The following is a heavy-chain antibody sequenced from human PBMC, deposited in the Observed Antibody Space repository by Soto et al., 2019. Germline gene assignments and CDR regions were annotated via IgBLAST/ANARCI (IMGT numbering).Heavy chain of an antibody. Sequence: EVQLLESGGGLVQPGGSLRLSCAASGFTFSSYAMSWVRQAPGKGLEWVSAISGSGGSTYYADSVKGRFTISRDNSKNTLYLQMNSLRAADTAVYYCAKDKRVTTEDYYYYYGMDVWGRGTTVTVSS. CDR3: AKDKRVTTEDYYYYYGMDV. J-gene: IGHJ6*02. CDR1: GFTFSSYA. D-gene: IGHD4-4*01. V-gene: IGHV3-23*01. CDR2: ISGSGGST.